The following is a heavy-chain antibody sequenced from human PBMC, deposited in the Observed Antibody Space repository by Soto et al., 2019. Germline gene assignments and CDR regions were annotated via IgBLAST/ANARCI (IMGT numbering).Heavy chain of an antibody. CDR2: ITSSDYI. D-gene: IGHD6-6*01. V-gene: IGHV3-21*01. CDR1: GFTFSTYT. CDR3: ARENEYSNGWTKWFDP. J-gene: IGHJ5*02. Sequence: VWSLRLSCAASGFTFSTYTMNWVRQAPGKGLEWVSSITSSDYISYADSVKGRLTISRDNAKNSLFLQMNSLRADDTAVYYCARENEYSNGWTKWFDPWGQGTLVTVSA.